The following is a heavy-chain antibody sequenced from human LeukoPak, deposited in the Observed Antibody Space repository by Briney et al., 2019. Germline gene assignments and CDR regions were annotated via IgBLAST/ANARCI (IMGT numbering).Heavy chain of an antibody. Sequence: ASVKVSCKASGYTFISFGISWVRQAPGQGLEWRGWSSAYNGNTNYAQKFQGRVTMTTDTSTSTAYMEVRSLRSDDTAVYYCTRDLGVDTTMIFFDYWGQGSLVTVSS. J-gene: IGHJ4*02. V-gene: IGHV1-18*01. CDR2: SSAYNGNT. CDR1: GYTFISFG. CDR3: TRDLGVDTTMIFFDY. D-gene: IGHD5-18*01.